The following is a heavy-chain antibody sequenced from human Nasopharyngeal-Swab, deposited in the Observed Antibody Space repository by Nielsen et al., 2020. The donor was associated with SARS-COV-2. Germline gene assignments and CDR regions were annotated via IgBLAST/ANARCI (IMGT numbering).Heavy chain of an antibody. D-gene: IGHD2-2*01. Sequence: ASVKVSCRASGYTFTSYAMHWVRQAPGQRLEWTGWIDAGNGNTKYSQKFQGRVSITRDTSASTAYMELSSLRSEDTAVYHCARDFYTRVPAAFAYYYYYYGLDVWGQGTTVTVSS. CDR3: ARDFYTRVPAAFAYYYYYYGLDV. CDR2: IDAGNGNT. V-gene: IGHV1-3*01. CDR1: GYTFTSYA. J-gene: IGHJ6*02.